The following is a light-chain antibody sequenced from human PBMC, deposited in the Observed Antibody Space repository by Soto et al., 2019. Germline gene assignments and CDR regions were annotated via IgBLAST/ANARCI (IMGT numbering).Light chain of an antibody. J-gene: IGKJ2*01. CDR2: GAS. V-gene: IGKV3-15*01. CDR1: QSVDGY. Sequence: VMTQSPGTLSVYLGESATLSCRASQSVDGYLAWYQQKPGQAPRLLIYGASTRATGVTARFSGSGSGTDFTLTISRLEPEDFAVYYCQQYNNWPQTLGQGTKVDIK. CDR3: QQYNNWPQT.